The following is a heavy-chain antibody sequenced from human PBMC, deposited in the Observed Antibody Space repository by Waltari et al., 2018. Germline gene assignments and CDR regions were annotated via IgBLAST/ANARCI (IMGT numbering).Heavy chain of an antibody. CDR1: GFTFSSYG. CDR2: IWYDGSNK. V-gene: IGHV3-30*18. J-gene: IGHJ5*02. D-gene: IGHD5-18*01. Sequence: QVQLVESGGGVVQPGRSLRLSCAASGFTFSSYGMHWVRQAPGKGLEWVAVIWYDGSNKYYADSGKGRFTISRDNSKNTLYLQMNSLRAEDTAMYYCAKDVDTAMVTPWGQGTLVTVSS. CDR3: AKDVDTAMVTP.